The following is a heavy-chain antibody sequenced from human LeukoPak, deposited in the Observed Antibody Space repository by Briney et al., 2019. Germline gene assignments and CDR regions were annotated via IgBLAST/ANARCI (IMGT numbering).Heavy chain of an antibody. V-gene: IGHV4-39*07. Sequence: SETLSLTCTVSGGSISSSPYYWGWIRQPPGKGLEWIGSIYYSGTTHYNPSLESRVTISVDTSKNQFSLKLASVTPADTAIYSCAKGAGGFSYYNWFDPWGQGTLVTVSS. D-gene: IGHD5-18*01. CDR1: GGSISSSPYY. CDR3: AKGAGGFSYYNWFDP. CDR2: IYYSGTT. J-gene: IGHJ5*02.